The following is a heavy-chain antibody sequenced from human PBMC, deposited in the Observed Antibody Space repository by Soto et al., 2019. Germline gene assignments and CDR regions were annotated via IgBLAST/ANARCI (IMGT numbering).Heavy chain of an antibody. J-gene: IGHJ4*02. CDR3: ARLYDSSGYQHYFDY. Sequence: SETLSLTCTVSGYSITNGYFWGWIRQPPGKGLECIGSMCHSGNTYYNPSLKSRVTVSVDTSKNQFSLRLSSVTAADTAVYYCARLYDSSGYQHYFDYWGQGTPVTVSS. CDR2: MCHSGNT. D-gene: IGHD3-22*01. V-gene: IGHV4-38-2*02. CDR1: GYSITNGYF.